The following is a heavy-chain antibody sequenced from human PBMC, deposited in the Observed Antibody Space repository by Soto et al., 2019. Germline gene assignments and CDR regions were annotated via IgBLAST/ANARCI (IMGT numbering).Heavy chain of an antibody. J-gene: IGHJ5*02. CDR3: ARDVQSGYTYGYDWIDP. D-gene: IGHD5-18*01. V-gene: IGHV4-61*01. CDR2: IYTSGST. CDR1: GGSVSSGSYY. Sequence: SETLSLTCTVSGGSVSSGSYYWSWIRQPPGKGLEWIGRIYTSGSTNYNPSLKSRVTMSVDTSKNQFSLKLSSVTAADTAVYYCARDVQSGYTYGYDWIDPWGQGALVTVSS.